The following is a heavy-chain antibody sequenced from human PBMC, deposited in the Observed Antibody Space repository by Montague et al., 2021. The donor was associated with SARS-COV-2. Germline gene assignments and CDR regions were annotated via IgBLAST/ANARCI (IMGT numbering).Heavy chain of an antibody. Sequence: SLRLSCAASGFTFSSYAMSWVRQAPGKGLEWVSVIYSGGSSTYYADSVKGRFTISRDNSKNTLYLQMNSLRAEDTAVYYCAKKVFPYDSSGYLFDYWGQEPWSPSPQ. CDR3: AKKVFPYDSSGYLFDY. D-gene: IGHD3-22*01. CDR1: GFTFSSYA. J-gene: IGHJ4*01. CDR2: IYSGGSST. V-gene: IGHV3-23*03.